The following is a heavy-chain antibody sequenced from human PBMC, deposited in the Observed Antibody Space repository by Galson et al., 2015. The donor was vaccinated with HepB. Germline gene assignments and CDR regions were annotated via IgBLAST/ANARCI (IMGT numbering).Heavy chain of an antibody. CDR3: ATDSYDSNRAFDI. V-gene: IGHV1-24*01. J-gene: IGHJ3*02. CDR2: FDPEDGET. Sequence: SVKVSCKVSGYTLTELSMHWVRQAPGKGLEWMGGFDPEDGETIYAQKFQGRVTMTEDTSTDTAYMELSSLRSEDTAVYYCATDSYDSNRAFDIWGQGTMVTVSS. D-gene: IGHD5-12*01. CDR1: GYTLTELS.